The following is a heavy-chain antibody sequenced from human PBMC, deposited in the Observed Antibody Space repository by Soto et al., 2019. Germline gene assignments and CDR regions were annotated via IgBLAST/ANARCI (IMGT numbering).Heavy chain of an antibody. D-gene: IGHD6-13*01. J-gene: IGHJ4*02. Sequence: GASVKVSCKASGYTFNRYYMHWVRQAPGPGLEWMGWISPHTGGTTYAQKFQGRVTMTRDTSVSTAFMELSRLGSDDTAVYYCARGAGPSGWYDYFDYWGQGTLVTVSS. CDR3: ARGAGPSGWYDYFDY. CDR1: GYTFNRYY. CDR2: ISPHTGGT. V-gene: IGHV1-2*02.